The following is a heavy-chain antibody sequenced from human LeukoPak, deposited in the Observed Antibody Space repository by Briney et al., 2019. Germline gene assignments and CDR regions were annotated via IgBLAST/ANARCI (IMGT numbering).Heavy chain of an antibody. CDR3: AKGTYYYDSSGPY. J-gene: IGHJ4*02. Sequence: GRSLRLSCAASGFTFDDYAMHWVRQAPGKGLEWVSAISGSGGSTYYADSVKGRFTISRDNSKNTLYLQMNSLRAEDTAVYYCAKGTYYYDSSGPYWGQGTLVTVSS. V-gene: IGHV3-23*01. CDR2: ISGSGGST. D-gene: IGHD3-22*01. CDR1: GFTFDDYA.